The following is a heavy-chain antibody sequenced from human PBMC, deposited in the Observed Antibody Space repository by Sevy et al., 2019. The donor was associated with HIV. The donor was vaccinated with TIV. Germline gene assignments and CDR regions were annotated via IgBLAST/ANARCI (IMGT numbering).Heavy chain of an antibody. V-gene: IGHV1-18*04. J-gene: IGHJ5*02. CDR1: GYTFTSYG. CDR3: ARYGADSSSWYWFDP. CDR2: ISAYNGNT. D-gene: IGHD6-13*01. Sequence: ASVKVSCKASGYTFTSYGISWVRQAPGQGLEWMGWISAYNGNTNYAQKLQGRVTMTTDPSTSTAYMELRSLRSDDTAVYYCARYGADSSSWYWFDPWGQGTLVTVSS.